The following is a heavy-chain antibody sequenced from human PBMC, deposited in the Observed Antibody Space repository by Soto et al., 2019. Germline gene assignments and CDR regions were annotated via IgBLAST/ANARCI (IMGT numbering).Heavy chain of an antibody. CDR1: GFTFSSYG. D-gene: IGHD2-2*01. Sequence: QVQLVESGGGVVQPGRSLRLSCAASGFTFSSYGMHWVRQAPGKGLEWVAVISYDGSNKYYADSVKGRFTISRDNSKNTLYLQMNILRAEDTAVYYCAKCHSTSGSIDYWGQGTLVTVSS. V-gene: IGHV3-30*18. CDR2: ISYDGSNK. CDR3: AKCHSTSGSIDY. J-gene: IGHJ4*02.